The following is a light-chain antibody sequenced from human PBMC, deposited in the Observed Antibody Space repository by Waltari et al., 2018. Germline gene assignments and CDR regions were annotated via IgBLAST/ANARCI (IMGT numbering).Light chain of an antibody. CDR2: DST. Sequence: SYVLTQPPSVSVAPGKTARISCSGQHIRDQTVYWYQQKPGQAPVVVIYDSTVRPSGIPDRFSGSDPATLTIARAEAGDEADYYCQVWDDTRDQPVFGGGTRLTVL. J-gene: IGLJ2*01. CDR3: QVWDDTRDQPV. V-gene: IGLV3-21*03. CDR1: HIRDQT.